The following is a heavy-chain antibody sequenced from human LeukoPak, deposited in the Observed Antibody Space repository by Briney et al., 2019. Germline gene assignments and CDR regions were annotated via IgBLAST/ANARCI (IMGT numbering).Heavy chain of an antibody. CDR1: EYTFTVYP. CDR3: ERDRVVGLGIDNAFDI. J-gene: IGHJ3*02. CDR2: INPNSGGT. Sequence: ASVKVSFKPSEYTFTVYPMHWVRQAPGQGLEWMGWINPNSGGTNYAQKFQGRVTMTRDTSISTVYMELSSLRSDDTAVYYCERDRVVGLGIDNAFDIWGHGTMVTVSS. V-gene: IGHV1-2*02. D-gene: IGHD7-27*01.